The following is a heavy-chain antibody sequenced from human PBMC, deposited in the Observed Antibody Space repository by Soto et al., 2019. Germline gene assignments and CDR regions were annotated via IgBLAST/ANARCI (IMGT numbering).Heavy chain of an antibody. D-gene: IGHD3-16*01. CDR1: GYTFTDYY. V-gene: IGHV1-2*02. CDR2: INPNSDGT. J-gene: IGHJ4*02. Sequence: ASVKVSCKASGYTFTDYYMHWVRQAPGQGLEWMGWINPNSDGTNYARKFQGRVSMTRDTSTRTAYMELSRPRSDDTAVYYCARDFGETSNEVSYRFHHWGQGTLVTVSS. CDR3: ARDFGETSNEVSYRFHH.